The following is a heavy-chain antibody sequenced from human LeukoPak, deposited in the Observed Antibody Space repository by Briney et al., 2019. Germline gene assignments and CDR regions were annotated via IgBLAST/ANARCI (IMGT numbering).Heavy chain of an antibody. V-gene: IGHV7-4-1*02. D-gene: IGHD3-22*01. J-gene: IGHJ4*02. Sequence: ASVKVSCKASGYTFTSYSMNWVRQAPGQGLEYMGWINANTGNPTYAQGFTGRFVFSLDTSVSTAYLQISSLKAEDTAVYYCARGHDTSGYYYGYWGQGTLVTVSS. CDR2: INANTGNP. CDR3: ARGHDTSGYYYGY. CDR1: GYTFTSYS.